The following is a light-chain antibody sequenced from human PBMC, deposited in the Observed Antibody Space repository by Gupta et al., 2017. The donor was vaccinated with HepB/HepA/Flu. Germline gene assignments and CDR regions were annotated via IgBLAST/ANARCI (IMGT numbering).Light chain of an antibody. J-gene: IGKJ1*01. V-gene: IGKV3-15*01. CDR1: HTVSSN. CDR3: QQYNNWPQT. Sequence: IVMTQSPATVSVSPGERVTLSCRASHTVSSNLAWYQQKPGQRPRLLIYGTSTRATGLSARFSGSGSGTEFTLTISSLQSEDFAVYYCQQYNNWPQTFGQGTKVEIK. CDR2: GTS.